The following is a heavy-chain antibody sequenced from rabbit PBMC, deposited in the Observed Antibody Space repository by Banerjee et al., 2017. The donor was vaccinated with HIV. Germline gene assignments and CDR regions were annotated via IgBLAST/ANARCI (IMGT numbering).Heavy chain of an antibody. Sequence: WVRQAPGKGLEWIADIATSSSGSTEYANWAKGRFTISKTSSTPVTLQMTSLTAADTATYFCARDLAGVIGWNFNLWGPGTLVTVS. CDR3: ARDLAGVIGWNFNL. V-gene: IGHV1S40*01. CDR2: IATSSSGST. D-gene: IGHD4-1*01. J-gene: IGHJ4*01.